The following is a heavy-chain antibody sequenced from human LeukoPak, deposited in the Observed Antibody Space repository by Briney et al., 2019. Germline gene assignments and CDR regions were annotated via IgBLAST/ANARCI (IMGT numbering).Heavy chain of an antibody. CDR1: GFTFRNYW. D-gene: IGHD3-10*01. Sequence: GGSLRLSCAASGFTFRNYWMHWVRQAPGKGLVWVSRINIDGSTRYADSVEGRFTISRDNAKNTLYLQMNSLRAEDTAVYYCARAGGSGWFDPWGQRTLVTVSS. J-gene: IGHJ5*02. V-gene: IGHV3-74*01. CDR2: INIDGST. CDR3: ARAGGSGWFDP.